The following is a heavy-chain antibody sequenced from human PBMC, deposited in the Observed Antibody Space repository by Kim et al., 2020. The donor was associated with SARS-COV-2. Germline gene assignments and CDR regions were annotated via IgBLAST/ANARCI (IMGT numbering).Heavy chain of an antibody. V-gene: IGHV4-59*12. CDR2: INYSGGT. Sequence: SESLSLTCTVSGGSISNSYWTWIRQAPGKGLEWIAYINYSGGTRYNPSLKSRVTISVDTPKNQISLKLSSVTAADTAVYYCARIGGSGSWDAFDIWGQGTMVTVSS. J-gene: IGHJ3*02. D-gene: IGHD3-10*01. CDR3: ARIGGSGSWDAFDI. CDR1: GGSISNSY.